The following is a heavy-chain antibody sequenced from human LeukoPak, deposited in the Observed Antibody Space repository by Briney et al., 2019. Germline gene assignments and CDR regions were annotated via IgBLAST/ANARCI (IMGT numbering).Heavy chain of an antibody. CDR3: ARDRSGDEAVDY. CDR1: GGSISSGDYY. CDR2: IYYSGST. J-gene: IGHJ4*02. Sequence: PSEILSLTCTVSGGSISSGDYYWSWIRQPPGKGLEWIGYIYYSGSTYYNPSLKSRVTISVDTSKNKFSLKLSSVTAADTAVYYCARDRSGDEAVDYWGQGTLVTVSS. V-gene: IGHV4-30-4*01. D-gene: IGHD7-27*01.